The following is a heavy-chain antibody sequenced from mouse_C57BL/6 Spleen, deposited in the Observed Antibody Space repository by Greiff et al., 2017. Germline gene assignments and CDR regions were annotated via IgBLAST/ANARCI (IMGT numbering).Heavy chain of an antibody. CDR2: INPSSGYT. D-gene: IGHD2-2*01. Sequence: QVQLKESGAELAKPGASVKLSCKASGYTFTSYWMHWVKPRPGQGLEWIGYINPSSGYTKYNQKFKDKATLTADKSSSTAYMQLSSLTYEDSAVYYWARDERLSGYDWGDAMDYWGQGTSVTVSS. J-gene: IGHJ4*01. CDR1: GYTFTSYW. CDR3: ARDERLSGYDWGDAMDY. V-gene: IGHV1-7*01.